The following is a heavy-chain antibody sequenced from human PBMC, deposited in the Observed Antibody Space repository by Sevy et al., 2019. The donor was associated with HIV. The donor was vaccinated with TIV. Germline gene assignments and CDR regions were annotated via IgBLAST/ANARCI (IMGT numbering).Heavy chain of an antibody. J-gene: IGHJ6*02. CDR3: GRAMDV. CDR2: IKQDGSEK. CDR1: AFTFSSYW. V-gene: IGHV3-7*01. Sequence: GGSLRLSCAASAFTFSSYWMHWVRQAPGKGLEWVANIKQDGSEKYYVDSVKGRFTISRDNAKNSLYLQMNGLRAEDTAVYYCGRAMDVWGQGTTVTVSS.